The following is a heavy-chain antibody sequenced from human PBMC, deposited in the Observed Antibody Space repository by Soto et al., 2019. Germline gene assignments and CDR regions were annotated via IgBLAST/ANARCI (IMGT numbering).Heavy chain of an antibody. CDR2: INPNSGGT. J-gene: IGHJ6*03. V-gene: IGHV1-2*04. CDR1: GYTFTGYY. D-gene: IGHD2-15*01. CDR3: ARARKVVVAATEPYYYYYMDV. Sequence: ASVKVSCKASGYTFTGYYMHWVRQAPGQGLEWMGWINPNSGGTNYAQKFQGWVTMTRDTSISTAYMELCRLRSDDTAVYYCARARKVVVAATEPYYYYYMDVWGKGTTVTVSS.